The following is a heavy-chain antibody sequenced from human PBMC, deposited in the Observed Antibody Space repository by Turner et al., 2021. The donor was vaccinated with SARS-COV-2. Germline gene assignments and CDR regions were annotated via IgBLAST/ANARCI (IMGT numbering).Heavy chain of an antibody. CDR2: IYSGGSK. J-gene: IGHJ6*02. CDR1: GFTVSSNY. D-gene: IGHD3-3*01. V-gene: IGHV3-53*01. Sequence: EVQLVESGGGLIQPGGSLRLSCAASGFTVSSNYMSWVRQARGKGLEWVSVIYSGGSKYYADTVKGRFTISRDNSKNTLYLQMNSLRAEDTAVYYCARDLMEVGGMDVWGQGTTVTVSS. CDR3: ARDLMEVGGMDV.